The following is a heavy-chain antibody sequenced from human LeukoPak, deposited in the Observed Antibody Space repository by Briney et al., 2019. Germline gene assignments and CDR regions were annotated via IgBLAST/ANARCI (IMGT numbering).Heavy chain of an antibody. CDR2: INPNSGNT. V-gene: IGHV1-8*03. D-gene: IGHD3-16*01. Sequence: AFVKVSCKASGYTLAKYDVKWVRQATGPGLEWMGWINPNSGNTGYGQKFQGRVTITRNTSISTAYMELSSLRSEDTAVYYCGRGSGYEPVDYWGQGTLVTVSS. CDR1: GYTLAKYD. CDR3: GRGSGYEPVDY. J-gene: IGHJ4*02.